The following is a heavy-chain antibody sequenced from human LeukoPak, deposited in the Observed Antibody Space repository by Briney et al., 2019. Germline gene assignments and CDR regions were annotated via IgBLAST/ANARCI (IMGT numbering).Heavy chain of an antibody. J-gene: IGHJ4*02. CDR1: GYTFTGYY. CDR2: TNTKSGDT. D-gene: IGHD3-22*01. CDR3: ARVGVTYYYDSSGYTPPDY. Sequence: ASVKVSCKASGYTFTGYYTHWVRQAPGQGLEWMGRTNTKSGDTKYAQKFQGRVTMTSDTSISTGYMELNRLRSDDTAVYYCARVGVTYYYDSSGYTPPDYWGQGTLVTVSS. V-gene: IGHV1-2*06.